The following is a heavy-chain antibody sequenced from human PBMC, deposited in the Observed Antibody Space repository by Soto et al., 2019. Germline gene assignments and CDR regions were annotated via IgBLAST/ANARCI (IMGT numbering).Heavy chain of an antibody. Sequence: ASVKVSFKASGYTFTSYGISWVRQAPGQGLEWMGWISAYNGNTNYAQKLQGRVTMTTDTSTSTAYMELRSLRSDDTAVYYCARYEDYDFWSGSYYYGMDVWGQGPTVTVSS. V-gene: IGHV1-18*01. CDR2: ISAYNGNT. CDR1: GYTFTSYG. J-gene: IGHJ6*02. CDR3: ARYEDYDFWSGSYYYGMDV. D-gene: IGHD3-3*01.